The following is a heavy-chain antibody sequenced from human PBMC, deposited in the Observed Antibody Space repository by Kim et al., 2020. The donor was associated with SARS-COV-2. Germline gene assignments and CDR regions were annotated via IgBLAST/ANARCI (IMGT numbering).Heavy chain of an antibody. V-gene: IGHV3-74*03. CDR2: TNGDGSST. CDR3: ARGRFFDWLLTTPDAFDI. J-gene: IGHJ3*02. Sequence: GGSLRLSCAASGFTFSSYWMHWVRQAPGKGLVWVSRTNGDGSSTTYVDSVKGRFTISRDNAKNTLFLQMNSLRAEDTAVYYCARGRFFDWLLTTPDAFDIWGQGTMVGVSS. D-gene: IGHD3-9*01. CDR1: GFTFSSYW.